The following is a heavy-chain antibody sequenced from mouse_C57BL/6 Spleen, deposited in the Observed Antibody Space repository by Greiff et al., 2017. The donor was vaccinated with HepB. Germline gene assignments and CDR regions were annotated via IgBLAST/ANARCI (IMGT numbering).Heavy chain of an antibody. CDR3: TSTTVVAKRDY. Sequence: EVQLMESGGGLVQPGGSMKLSCVASGFTFSNYWMNWVRQSPEKGLEWVAQIRLKSDNYATHYAESVKGRFTISRDDSKSSVYLQMNNLRAEDTGIYYCTSTTVVAKRDYWGQGTTLTVSS. D-gene: IGHD1-1*01. CDR2: IRLKSDNYAT. J-gene: IGHJ2*01. CDR1: GFTFSNYW. V-gene: IGHV6-3*01.